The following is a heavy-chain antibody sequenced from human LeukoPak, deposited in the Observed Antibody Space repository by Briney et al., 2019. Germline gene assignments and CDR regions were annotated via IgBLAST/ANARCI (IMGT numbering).Heavy chain of an antibody. J-gene: IGHJ4*02. Sequence: GGSLRLSCAASGFTFSSYSMNWVRQAPGKGLEWVSSISSSSSYIFYADSVKGRFTISRDSAKNSLYLQMNSLRAEDTAVYYCARPLDYGSGSYDYWGQGTLVTVSS. D-gene: IGHD3-10*01. CDR1: GFTFSSYS. CDR3: ARPLDYGSGSYDY. V-gene: IGHV3-21*01. CDR2: ISSSSSYI.